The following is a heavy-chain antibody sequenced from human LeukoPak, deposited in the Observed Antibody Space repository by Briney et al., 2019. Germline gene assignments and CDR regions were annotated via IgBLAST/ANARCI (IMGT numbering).Heavy chain of an antibody. V-gene: IGHV4-34*01. CDR3: ARADPYFDY. Sequence: SETLSLTCTVSGGSVSSYYWSWIRQPPGKGLEWIGEINHSGSTNYNPSLKSRVTIPVDTSKNQFSLKLSSVTAADTAVYYCARADPYFDYWGQGTLVTVSS. CDR1: GGSVSSYY. J-gene: IGHJ4*02. CDR2: INHSGST.